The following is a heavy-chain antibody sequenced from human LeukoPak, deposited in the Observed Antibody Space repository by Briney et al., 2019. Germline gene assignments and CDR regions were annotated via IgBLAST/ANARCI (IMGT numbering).Heavy chain of an antibody. CDR1: GYTFTSYA. V-gene: IGHV1-3*01. J-gene: IGHJ4*02. CDR2: INAGNGNT. Sequence: ASVKVSCKASGYTFTSYAMHWVRQAPGQRLEWMGWINAGNGNTKYSQKFQGRVTMTRDTSTSTVYMELSSLRSEDTAVYYCARGPCGGDPEEWCHFDYWGQGTLVTVSS. CDR3: ARGPCGGDPEEWCHFDY. D-gene: IGHD2-21*02.